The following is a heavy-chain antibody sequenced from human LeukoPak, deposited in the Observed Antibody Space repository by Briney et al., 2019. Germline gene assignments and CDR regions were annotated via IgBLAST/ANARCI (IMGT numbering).Heavy chain of an antibody. CDR1: GGSISSYY. CDR2: IYYSGST. V-gene: IGHV4-59*01. D-gene: IGHD6-13*01. J-gene: IGHJ3*02. Sequence: SETLSLTCTVPGGSISSYYWSWIRQPPGKGLEWIGYIYYSGSTNYNPSLKSRVTISVDTSKNQFSLKLSSVTAADTAVYYCARDLPGIAAAGTEGAFDIWGQGTMVTVSS. CDR3: ARDLPGIAAAGTEGAFDI.